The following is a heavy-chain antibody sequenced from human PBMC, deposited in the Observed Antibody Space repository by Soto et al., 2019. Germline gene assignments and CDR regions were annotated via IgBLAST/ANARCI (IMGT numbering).Heavy chain of an antibody. Sequence: GGSLRLSCAASGFTFSSYAMSWVRQAPGKGLEWVSAISGSGDSTYYADSVKGRFTISRDNSKNTLYLQLNSLRAEDTAVYYCAKDGRGGYSGYEYDDWGQGALVTVSS. CDR1: GFTFSSYA. D-gene: IGHD5-12*01. CDR3: AKDGRGGYSGYEYDD. V-gene: IGHV3-23*01. CDR2: ISGSGDST. J-gene: IGHJ4*02.